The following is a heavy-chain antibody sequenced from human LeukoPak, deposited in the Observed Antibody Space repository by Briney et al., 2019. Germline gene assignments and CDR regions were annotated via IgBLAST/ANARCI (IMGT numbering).Heavy chain of an antibody. Sequence: GGSLRLSCAASGFTFSSYAMSWVRQAPGKGLEWVSAISGSGGSTYYADSVKGRFTISRDNSKNTLYLQMNSLRAEDTAVYYCAKDLRFLEWLPLFDYWGQGTLVTVSS. CDR2: ISGSGGST. J-gene: IGHJ4*02. D-gene: IGHD3-3*01. CDR3: AKDLRFLEWLPLFDY. CDR1: GFTFSSYA. V-gene: IGHV3-23*01.